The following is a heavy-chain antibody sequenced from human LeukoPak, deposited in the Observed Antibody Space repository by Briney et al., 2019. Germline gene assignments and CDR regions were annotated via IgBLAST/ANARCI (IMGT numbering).Heavy chain of an antibody. V-gene: IGHV3-20*04. CDR3: ARDFSSSWYSLAY. J-gene: IGHJ4*02. Sequence: GGSLRLSCTDSGNTFDDYGMTWVRQAPGKGLEWVSGINWDGGAYNYAASVKGQFTISRDNAKNSLYLEMNSLRVEDTAVYFCARDFSSSWYSLAYWGQGILVIVSS. CDR2: INWDGGAY. D-gene: IGHD3-22*01. CDR1: GNTFDDYG.